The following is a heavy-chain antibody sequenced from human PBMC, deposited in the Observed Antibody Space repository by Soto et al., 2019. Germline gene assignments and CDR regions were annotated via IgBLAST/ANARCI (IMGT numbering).Heavy chain of an antibody. V-gene: IGHV4-4*02. Sequence: SETLSLTCTVSGASISSSHYWTWVRQTPGKGLEWIGEIYHTGNTNYNPSLKSRVTLSLDKSKNQFSLRLNSVTAAATAVFYCARYPMDDYYRGMDVWGQGTTVTVSS. J-gene: IGHJ6*02. CDR1: GASISSSHY. CDR3: ARYPMDDYYRGMDV. CDR2: IYHTGNT.